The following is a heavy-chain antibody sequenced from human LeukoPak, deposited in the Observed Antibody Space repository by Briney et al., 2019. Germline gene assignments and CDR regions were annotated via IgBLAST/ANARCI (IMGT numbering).Heavy chain of an antibody. CDR1: GGSISSTSYY. Sequence: PSETLSLTCTVSGGSISSTSYYWGWIRQPPGKGLEWIGSIYYSGSTHYNPSLKSRVTISVGTYKNQFSLKLSSVTAADTAVYYCARNPMPAHCGGDCYTNFDYWGQGTLVTVSS. V-gene: IGHV4-39*01. J-gene: IGHJ4*02. CDR3: ARNPMPAHCGGDCYTNFDY. D-gene: IGHD2-21*02. CDR2: IYYSGST.